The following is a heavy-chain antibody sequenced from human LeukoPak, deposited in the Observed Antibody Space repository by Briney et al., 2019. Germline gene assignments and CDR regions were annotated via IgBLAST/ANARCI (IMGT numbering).Heavy chain of an antibody. V-gene: IGHV3-33*01. D-gene: IGHD2-21*02. Sequence: PGRSLRLSCAASGFTLSSYGMHWVRQAPGKGLEWVAVIWYDGSNKYYADSVKGRFTISRDNSKNTLYLQMNSLRAEDTAVYYCARGMGDSHDYWGQGTLVTVSS. J-gene: IGHJ4*02. CDR2: IWYDGSNK. CDR1: GFTLSSYG. CDR3: ARGMGDSHDY.